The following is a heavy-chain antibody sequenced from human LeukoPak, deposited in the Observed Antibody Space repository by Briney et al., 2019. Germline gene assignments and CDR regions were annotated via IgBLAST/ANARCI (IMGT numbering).Heavy chain of an antibody. V-gene: IGHV3-30*04. CDR3: AREERKQWLVPRLQYYFDY. J-gene: IGHJ4*02. CDR2: IAYDGSNK. D-gene: IGHD6-19*01. Sequence: PGGSLRLSCAASGFTFSSYAMHWVRQAPGKGLEWVAVIAYDGSNKYYADSVKGRFTISRDNSKNTLYLQMNSLRAEDTAVYYCAREERKQWLVPRLQYYFDYWGQGTLVTVSS. CDR1: GFTFSSYA.